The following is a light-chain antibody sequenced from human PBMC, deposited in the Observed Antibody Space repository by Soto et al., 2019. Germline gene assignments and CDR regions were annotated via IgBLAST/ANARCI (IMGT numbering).Light chain of an antibody. V-gene: IGKV3-20*01. CDR1: QSVSSSY. CDR2: GAS. Sequence: EIVLTQSPVTLSSSPGERANLSCMASQSVSSSYLAWYQQKPGQAPRLLIYGASSRATGIPDRFSGSGSGTDFTLTISRLEPEDFAVYYCQQYGSSPLTFGGGTKVDIK. CDR3: QQYGSSPLT. J-gene: IGKJ4*01.